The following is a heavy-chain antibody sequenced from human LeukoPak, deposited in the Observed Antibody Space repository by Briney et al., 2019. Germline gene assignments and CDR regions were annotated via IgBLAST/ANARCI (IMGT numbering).Heavy chain of an antibody. J-gene: IGHJ5*02. V-gene: IGHV4-39*07. CDR1: GGSISSSSYY. D-gene: IGHD2-15*01. CDR2: IYYSGNT. Sequence: SETLSLTCTVSGGSISSSSYYWGWIRQPPGKGLEWIGSIYYSGNTYYNPSLKSRVTISVDTSKNQFSLKLSSVTAADTAVYYCARDRSGYCSGGSCYSGGWFDPWGQGTLVTVSS. CDR3: ARDRSGYCSGGSCYSGGWFDP.